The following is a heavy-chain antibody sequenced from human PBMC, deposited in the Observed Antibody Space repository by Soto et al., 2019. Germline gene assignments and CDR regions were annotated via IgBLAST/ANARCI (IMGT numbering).Heavy chain of an antibody. J-gene: IGHJ5*02. D-gene: IGHD6-13*01. V-gene: IGHV6-1*01. Sequence: SQTLSLTGAISGDSVASNSAAWNWIRQSPSRGLEWLGRTYYRSKWYNDYAVSVKSRITINPDTSKNQFSLQLNSVTPEDTAVYYCARGLIIAPLLRTWSAPWGQGTLVPVSS. CDR3: ARGLIIAPLLRTWSAP. CDR2: TYYRSKWYN. CDR1: GDSVASNSAA.